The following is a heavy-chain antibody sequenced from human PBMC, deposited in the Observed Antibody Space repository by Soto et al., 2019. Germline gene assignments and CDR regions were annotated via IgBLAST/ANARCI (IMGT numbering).Heavy chain of an antibody. D-gene: IGHD5-12*01. CDR3: ARESGGATATLDYYYFYMDV. CDR1: GDRFTDYY. Sequence: QVQLVQSGAEVKEPGASVTVSCRASGDRFTDYYMHWVRQAPGQGLDGMGWINPNSGVTKYAQKFQGWATMTRDTSIRTVYMQLSRLRFDDTAIYYCARESGGATATLDYYYFYMDVWGTGTTVTVSS. J-gene: IGHJ6*03. CDR2: INPNSGVT. V-gene: IGHV1-2*04.